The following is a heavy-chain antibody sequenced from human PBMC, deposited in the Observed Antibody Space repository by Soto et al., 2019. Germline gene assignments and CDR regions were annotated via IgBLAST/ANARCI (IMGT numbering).Heavy chain of an antibody. CDR1: GFTFSSYS. CDR3: ARDPGYCSGGSCYSVINYGMDV. D-gene: IGHD2-15*01. Sequence: EVQLVESGGGLVQPGGSLRLSCAASGFTFSSYSMNWVRQAPGKGLEWVSYINSSSSTIYYADSVKGRFTISRDNAKNSLYLQMNSLRDEDTAVYYCARDPGYCSGGSCYSVINYGMDVWGQGTTVTVSS. V-gene: IGHV3-48*02. CDR2: INSSSSTI. J-gene: IGHJ6*02.